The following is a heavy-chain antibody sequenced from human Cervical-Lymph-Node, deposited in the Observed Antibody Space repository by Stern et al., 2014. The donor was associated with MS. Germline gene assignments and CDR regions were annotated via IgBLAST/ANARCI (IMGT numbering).Heavy chain of an antibody. CDR3: ARGEYYFDSSGYYGYYYGMDV. J-gene: IGHJ6*02. D-gene: IGHD3-22*01. CDR1: GFSLSTSGVG. V-gene: IGHV2-5*02. Sequence: QVTLRESGPTLVKPTQTLTLTCTFSGFSLSTSGVGVAWIRQPPGKALEWLALLYWDDDKRYSPSLKSRLTITKDTSKNQVVLTMTNMDPVDTATYYCARGEYYFDSSGYYGYYYGMDVWGQGITVTVSS. CDR2: LYWDDDK.